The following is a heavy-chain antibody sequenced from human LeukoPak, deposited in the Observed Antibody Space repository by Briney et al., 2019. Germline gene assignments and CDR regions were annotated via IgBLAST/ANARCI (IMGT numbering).Heavy chain of an antibody. CDR3: ARDINYYDSSGYSLGY. CDR2: IYYSGST. J-gene: IGHJ4*02. V-gene: IGHV4-31*03. CDR1: GGSISSGGYS. D-gene: IGHD3-22*01. Sequence: PSETLSLTCTVSGGSISSGGYSWTWIRQHPGKGLEWIGYIYYSGSTYYNPSLKSRITISVDTSKNQFSLKLSSVTAADTAVYYCARDINYYDSSGYSLGYWGQGTLVTVSS.